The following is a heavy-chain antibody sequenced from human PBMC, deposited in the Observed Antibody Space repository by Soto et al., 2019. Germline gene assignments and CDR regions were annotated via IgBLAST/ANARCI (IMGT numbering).Heavy chain of an antibody. J-gene: IGHJ5*02. CDR2: IDHSGST. CDR3: ARGDSYYDSSGYYP. V-gene: IGHV4-34*01. CDR1: GGSFSGYY. D-gene: IGHD3-22*01. Sequence: SETRSLTCAVYGGSFSGYYWSWIRQPPGKGLEWIGEIDHSGSTNYNPSLKSRVTISVDTSKNQFSLKLSSVTAADTAVYYCARGDSYYDSSGYYPWGQGTLVTVSS.